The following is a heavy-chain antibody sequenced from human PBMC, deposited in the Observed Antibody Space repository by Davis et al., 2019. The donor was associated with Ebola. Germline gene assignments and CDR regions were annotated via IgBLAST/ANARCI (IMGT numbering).Heavy chain of an antibody. Sequence: ESLKISCAASGFTFRTYWMSWVRQAPGKGLEWIGYIYYSGSTNYNPSLKSRVTISVDTSKNQFSLKLSSVTAADTAVYYCASTGNYDSSGYYYPFDYWGQGALVTVSS. CDR3: ASTGNYDSSGYYYPFDY. V-gene: IGHV4-59*08. CDR1: GFTFRTYW. J-gene: IGHJ4*02. CDR2: IYYSGST. D-gene: IGHD3-22*01.